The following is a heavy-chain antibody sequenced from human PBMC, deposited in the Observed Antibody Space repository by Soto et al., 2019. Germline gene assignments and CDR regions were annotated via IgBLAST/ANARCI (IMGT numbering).Heavy chain of an antibody. CDR3: AMVDNYVTPTPQNV. J-gene: IGHJ6*04. V-gene: IGHV1-18*01. CDR2: IRPYSGNT. CDR1: GYIFVNYG. Sequence: QVQLVQSGDEVRKPGSSVKVSCKASGYIFVNYGIAWVRQAPGQGLEWMGWIRPYSGNTHYASKVQGRLTMTTDTSTSTAYMDLGSLTSDDTAVYYCAMVDNYVTPTPQNVWGKVTTVTVSS. D-gene: IGHD3-16*01.